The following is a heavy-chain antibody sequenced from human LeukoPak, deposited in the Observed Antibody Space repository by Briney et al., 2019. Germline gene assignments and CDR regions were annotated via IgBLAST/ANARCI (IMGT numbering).Heavy chain of an antibody. CDR1: GGSISTYY. CDR2: IYYSGYT. CDR3: ARETSQKGAHYMDV. D-gene: IGHD3-16*01. Sequence: PSETLSLTCTVSGGSISTYYWSWIRQPPGKGLKWIGNIYYSGYTTYSPSLRSRVTISVDTSKNQFSLKLSSVTAADTAVYYCARETSQKGAHYMDVWGKGTTITISS. V-gene: IGHV4-59*01. J-gene: IGHJ6*03.